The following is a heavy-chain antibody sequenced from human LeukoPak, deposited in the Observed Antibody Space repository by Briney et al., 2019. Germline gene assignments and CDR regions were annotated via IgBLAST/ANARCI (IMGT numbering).Heavy chain of an antibody. CDR2: IYHSGGT. D-gene: IGHD2-2*02. Sequence: KPSETLSLTCTVSGYSLSSGYHWGWLRQPPGKGLEWVWNIYHSGGTYYNPSLKSRVTISVDTSKNQFSLKLNSVTAADTAVFYCARVGCSSPSCYNRGDNWFDPWGQGTLVTVSS. J-gene: IGHJ5*02. CDR1: GYSLSSGYH. V-gene: IGHV4-38-2*02. CDR3: ARVGCSSPSCYNRGDNWFDP.